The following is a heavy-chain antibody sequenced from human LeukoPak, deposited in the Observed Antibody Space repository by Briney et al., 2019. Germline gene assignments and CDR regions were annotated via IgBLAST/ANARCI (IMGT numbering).Heavy chain of an antibody. CDR1: GFIFSNYG. CDR2: ISSSSSYT. Sequence: PGGSLRLSCAASGFIFSNYGMNWVRQAPGKGLEWVSYISSSSSYTNYADSVKGRFTISRDNAKNSLYLQMNSLRAEDTAVYYCARDRYSLIDYWGQGTLVTVSS. CDR3: ARDRYSLIDY. J-gene: IGHJ4*02. V-gene: IGHV3-21*05. D-gene: IGHD5-18*01.